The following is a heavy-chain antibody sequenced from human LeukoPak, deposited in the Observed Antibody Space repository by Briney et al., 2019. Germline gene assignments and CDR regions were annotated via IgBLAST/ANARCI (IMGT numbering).Heavy chain of an antibody. J-gene: IGHJ4*02. V-gene: IGHV3-33*01. Sequence: GGSLRLSCAASGFTFSSYGMHWVRQAPGKGLEWVAVIWYDGSNKYYADSVKGRFTISRDNSKNTLYLQMDSLRAEDTAVYYCARGLAPYDSSGYPGYWGQGTLVTVSS. CDR2: IWYDGSNK. D-gene: IGHD3-22*01. CDR1: GFTFSSYG. CDR3: ARGLAPYDSSGYPGY.